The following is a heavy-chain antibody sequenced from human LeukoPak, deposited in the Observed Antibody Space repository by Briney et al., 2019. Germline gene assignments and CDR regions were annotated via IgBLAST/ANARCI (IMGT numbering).Heavy chain of an antibody. CDR3: ARWGPGAFDI. V-gene: IGHV3-9*01. J-gene: IGHJ3*02. CDR1: GFTFDNYA. Sequence: GGSLRLSCAASGFTFDNYAMHWVRQVPGKGLEWVSGLSWNSGSPGHADSVKGRFTISRDNAKNTLYLQMNSLRAEDTAVYYCARWGPGAFDIWGQGTMVTVSS. D-gene: IGHD3-16*01. CDR2: LSWNSGSP.